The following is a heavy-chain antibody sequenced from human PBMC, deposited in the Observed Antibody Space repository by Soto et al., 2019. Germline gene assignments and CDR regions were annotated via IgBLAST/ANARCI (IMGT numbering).Heavy chain of an antibody. CDR2: IWSDGGGQ. J-gene: IGHJ4*02. D-gene: IGHD3-16*01. Sequence: QVQLVESGGGVVQPGRSLRLSCAASGFTFSSHGMHWVRQAPGKGLEWVATIWSDGGGQHYIDSVKGRFTISRDNSENTLYLQMNNLRAEDTAVYYCARDMGSGKLGFDFDYRGQGTLVTVSS. V-gene: IGHV3-33*01. CDR1: GFTFSSHG. CDR3: ARDMGSGKLGFDFDY.